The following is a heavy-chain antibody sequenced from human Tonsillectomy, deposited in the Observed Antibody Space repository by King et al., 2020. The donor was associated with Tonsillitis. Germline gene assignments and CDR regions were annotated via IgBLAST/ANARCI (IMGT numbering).Heavy chain of an antibody. CDR3: ARGLGSGTYFRPVDC. V-gene: IGHV1-69*12. D-gene: IGHD3-10*01. CDR1: GGSFSRYA. Sequence: QLVQSGAEVKEPGSSVKVSCKASGGSFSRYAISWVRQAPGQGLEWMGGIIPPSATANYAQKFQGRVTITADESATTAYMELSRLRSDDTAVYYCARGLGSGTYFRPVDCWGQGTLVTVSS. CDR2: IIPPSATA. J-gene: IGHJ4*02.